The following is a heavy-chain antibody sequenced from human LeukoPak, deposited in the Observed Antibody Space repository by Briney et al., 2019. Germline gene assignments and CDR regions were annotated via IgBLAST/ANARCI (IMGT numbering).Heavy chain of an antibody. J-gene: IGHJ3*02. Sequence: GGSLRLSCAASGFTFSNAWMSWVRQAPGKGLEWVGRIKSKTDGGTTDYAAPVKGRFTISRDDSKNTLYLQMNSLKTEDTAAYYCTTVNYYYDSSGYIDAFDIWGQGTMVTVSS. D-gene: IGHD3-22*01. CDR1: GFTFSNAW. CDR2: IKSKTDGGTT. V-gene: IGHV3-15*01. CDR3: TTVNYYYDSSGYIDAFDI.